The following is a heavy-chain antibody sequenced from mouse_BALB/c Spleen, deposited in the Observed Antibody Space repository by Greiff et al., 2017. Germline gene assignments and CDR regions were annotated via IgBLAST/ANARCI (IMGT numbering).Heavy chain of an antibody. CDR1: GYTFTSYV. CDR2: INPYNDGT. Sequence: EVQGVESGPELVKPGASVKMSCKASGYTFTSYVMHWVKQKPGQGLEWIGYINPYNDGTKYNEKFKGKATLTSDKSSSTAYMELSSLTSEDSAVYYCARSGDYDWFAYWGQGTLVTVSA. V-gene: IGHV1-14*01. J-gene: IGHJ3*01. D-gene: IGHD2-4*01. CDR3: ARSGDYDWFAY.